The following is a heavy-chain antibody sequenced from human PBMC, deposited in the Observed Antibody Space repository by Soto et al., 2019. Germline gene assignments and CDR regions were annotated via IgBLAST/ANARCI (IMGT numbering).Heavy chain of an antibody. CDR1: EGTFNSYA. J-gene: IGHJ4*02. CDR3: ASGASRGYPYFFDS. V-gene: IGHV1-69*01. Sequence: QAQVVQSGAEVRKPGSSVKLSCKASEGTFNSYAIAWVRQAPGQGLEWMGGIIPYYNTLNYAQKFQDRVTITADDSTNTLYMEMSSLRSDDTAVYFCASGASRGYPYFFDSWAQGTLVTVSS. D-gene: IGHD6-13*01. CDR2: IIPYYNTL.